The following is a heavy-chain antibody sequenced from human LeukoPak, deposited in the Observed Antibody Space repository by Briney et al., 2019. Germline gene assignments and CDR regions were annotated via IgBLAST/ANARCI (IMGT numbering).Heavy chain of an antibody. Sequence: PGGSLRLSCAASGFTFSSYSMNWVRQAPGKGLEWVSSISSSSSYIYYADSVKGRFTISRDNAKNSLYLQMNSLRAEDTAVYYCASPLWLLDDAFDIWGQGTMVTVSS. J-gene: IGHJ3*02. CDR2: ISSSSSYI. V-gene: IGHV3-21*01. CDR3: ASPLWLLDDAFDI. CDR1: GFTFSSYS. D-gene: IGHD5-18*01.